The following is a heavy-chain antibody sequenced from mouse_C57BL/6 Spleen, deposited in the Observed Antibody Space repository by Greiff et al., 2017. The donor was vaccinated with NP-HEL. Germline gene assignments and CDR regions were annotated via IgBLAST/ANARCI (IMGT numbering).Heavy chain of an antibody. D-gene: IGHD2-10*02. CDR1: GFNIKDDY. V-gene: IGHV14-4*01. J-gene: IGHJ2*01. CDR2: IDPENGDT. CDR3: TTYGNYVNYFDY. Sequence: VHVKQSGAELVRPGASVKLSCTASGFNIKDDYMHWVKQRPEQGLEWIGWIDPENGDTEYASKFQGKATITADTSSNTAYLQLSSLTSEDTAVYYCTTYGNYVNYFDYWGQGTTLTVSS.